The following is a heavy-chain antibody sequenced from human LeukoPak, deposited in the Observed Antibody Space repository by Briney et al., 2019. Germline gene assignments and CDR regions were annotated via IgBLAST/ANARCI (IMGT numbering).Heavy chain of an antibody. V-gene: IGHV1-69*04. CDR1: GGTFSSYA. CDR2: IIPILGIA. Sequence: ASVTVSFKASGGTFSSYAISWVRQAPGQGLEWMGRIIPILGIANYAQKFQGRVTITADKSTSTAYMELSSLRSEDTAVYYCAWGRTPTFDYWGQGTLVTVSS. J-gene: IGHJ4*02. CDR3: AWGRTPTFDY. D-gene: IGHD1-1*01.